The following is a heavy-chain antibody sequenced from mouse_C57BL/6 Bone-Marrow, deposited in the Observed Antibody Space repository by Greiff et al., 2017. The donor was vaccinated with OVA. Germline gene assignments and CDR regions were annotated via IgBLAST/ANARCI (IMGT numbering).Heavy chain of an antibody. CDR3: AREERGYFDY. J-gene: IGHJ2*01. V-gene: IGHV1-81*01. CDR1: GYTFTSYG. CDR2: IYPRSGNT. Sequence: VKLVESGAELARPGASVKLSCKASGYTFTSYGISWVKQRTGQGLEWIGEIYPRSGNTYYNEKFKGKATLTADKSSSTAYMELRSLTSEDSAVYFCAREERGYFDYWGQGTTLTVSS.